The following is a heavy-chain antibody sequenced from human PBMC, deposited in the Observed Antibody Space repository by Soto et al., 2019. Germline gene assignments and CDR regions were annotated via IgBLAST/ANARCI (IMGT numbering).Heavy chain of an antibody. Sequence: SQTLSLTCAISGDSVSSNSAAWNWIRQSPSRGLEWLGRTYYRSKWYNDYAVSVKSRITINPDTSKNQFSLQLNSVTPEDAAVYYCARVNSYGDPSLGGDYCDYYYYGMDVWGQGTTVTVSS. D-gene: IGHD4-17*01. J-gene: IGHJ6*02. CDR1: GDSVSSNSAA. V-gene: IGHV6-1*01. CDR2: TYYRSKWYN. CDR3: ARVNSYGDPSLGGDYCDYYYYGMDV.